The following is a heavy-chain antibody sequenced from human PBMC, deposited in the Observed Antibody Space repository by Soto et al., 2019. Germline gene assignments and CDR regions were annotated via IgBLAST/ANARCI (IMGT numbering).Heavy chain of an antibody. CDR1: GYTFSSHG. D-gene: IGHD1-26*01. CDR2: VSGDNANT. CDR3: ASDLGYWRSGTSPGEWFDP. Sequence: QVQLVQSGAEVKKPGTSVKVSCTASGYTFSSHGISWVRQAPGQGLQWIGWVSGDNANTNYAQSLQGRVTMTTDTPTNTGHMELRSLRSDDTAVYYCASDLGYWRSGTSPGEWFDPWGQGTLVIVSS. V-gene: IGHV1-18*01. J-gene: IGHJ5*02.